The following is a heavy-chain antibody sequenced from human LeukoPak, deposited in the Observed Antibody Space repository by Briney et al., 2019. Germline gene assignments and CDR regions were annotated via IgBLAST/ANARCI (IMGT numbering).Heavy chain of an antibody. D-gene: IGHD1-14*01. CDR3: ARDISREFDY. CDR1: GYTFTNYY. CDR2: INPSGGST. J-gene: IGHJ4*02. V-gene: IGHV1-46*01. Sequence: ASVKVSCKAPGYTFTNYYMHWVRQAPGQGLEWMGVINPSGGSTNYAQKFQGRVTMTRDTSTSTVYMELSSLRSEDTAVYYCARDISREFDYWGQGTLVAVSS.